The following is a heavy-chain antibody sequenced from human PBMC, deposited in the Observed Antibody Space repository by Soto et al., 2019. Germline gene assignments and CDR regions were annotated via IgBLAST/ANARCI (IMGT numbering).Heavy chain of an antibody. Sequence: GESLKISCKGSEYSFTNYWINWVRQMPGKGLEWMGRIDPSDSYTNYSPSFQGHVTISADKSINTAYLQWSTLKASDTAMYFCARKRGDSFDVWGQGTMVTVSS. CDR2: IDPSDSYT. J-gene: IGHJ3*01. CDR3: ARKRGDSFDV. V-gene: IGHV5-10-1*01. CDR1: EYSFTNYW.